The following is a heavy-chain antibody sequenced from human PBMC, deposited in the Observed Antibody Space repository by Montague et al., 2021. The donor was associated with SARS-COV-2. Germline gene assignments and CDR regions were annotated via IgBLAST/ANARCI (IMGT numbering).Heavy chain of an antibody. CDR1: GDSISNYT. V-gene: IGHV4-59*08. Sequence: SETLSLTCSVSGDSISNYTWSWIWQSPGKGLEWIGNIYYSGSTNYNPSLTIQVTISVDTSKNQVSLKLTPVTAADTAVYYCSRHLRVLTVTAVMYHYARDVWGQGTSVTVSS. D-gene: IGHD2-8*01. J-gene: IGHJ6*02. CDR2: IYYSGST. CDR3: SRHLRVLTVTAVMYHYARDV.